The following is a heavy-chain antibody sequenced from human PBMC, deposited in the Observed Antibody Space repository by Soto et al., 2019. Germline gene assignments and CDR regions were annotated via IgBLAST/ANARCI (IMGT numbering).Heavy chain of an antibody. CDR3: ARVFRRVNIIDYSNYNVGFDY. Sequence: SETLSLTCAVYGGSFSGYYWSWIRQPPGKGLEWIGEINHSGSTNYNPSLKSRVTISVDTSKNQFSLKLSSVTAPDTAVYYCARVFRRVNIIDYSNYNVGFDYWGQGTLVTVSS. V-gene: IGHV4-34*01. CDR1: GGSFSGYY. J-gene: IGHJ4*02. D-gene: IGHD4-4*01. CDR2: INHSGST.